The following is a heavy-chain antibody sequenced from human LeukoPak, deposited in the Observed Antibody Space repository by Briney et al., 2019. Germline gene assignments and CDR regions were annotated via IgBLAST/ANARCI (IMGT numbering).Heavy chain of an antibody. CDR2: ISGSGGST. V-gene: IGHV3-23*01. D-gene: IGHD2-2*01. CDR3: AKVMYPRYYYYGMDV. CDR1: GFTFSSYA. Sequence: GGSLRLSCAASGFTFSSYAMSWVRQAPGKGLEWVSAISGSGGSTYYADSVKGRFTISRDNSKNTLYLQMNSLRAEDTAVYYCAKVMYPRYYYYGMDVWGQGTTVTVSS. J-gene: IGHJ6*02.